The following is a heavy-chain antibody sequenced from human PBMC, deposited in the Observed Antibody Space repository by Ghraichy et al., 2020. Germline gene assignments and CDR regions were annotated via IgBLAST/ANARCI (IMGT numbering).Heavy chain of an antibody. CDR1: GFTFSSYW. V-gene: IGHV3-7*03. J-gene: IGHJ5*02. Sequence: GGSLRLSCAASGFTFSSYWMSWVRQAPGKGLEWVANIKQDGSEKYYVDSVKGRFTISRDNAKNSLYLQMNSLRAEDTAVYYCARVPAAIKGGCGWFDPWGQGTLVTVSS. CDR3: ARVPAAIKGGCGWFDP. CDR2: IKQDGSEK. D-gene: IGHD2-2*01.